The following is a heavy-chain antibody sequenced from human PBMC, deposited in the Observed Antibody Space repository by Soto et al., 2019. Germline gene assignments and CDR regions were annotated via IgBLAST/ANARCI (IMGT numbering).Heavy chain of an antibody. V-gene: IGHV4-34*01. D-gene: IGHD2-2*03. CDR1: GGSFSGYY. Sequence: QVQLQQWGAGLLKPSETLSLTCAVYGGSFSGYYWSWIRQPPGKGLEWIGESNHSGSTNYNPSLKSRVTISVDTSKNQFSLKLSSVTAADTAVYYCARAPYIGYCSSTSCPGSYYYYMDVWGKGTTVTVSS. J-gene: IGHJ6*03. CDR2: SNHSGST. CDR3: ARAPYIGYCSSTSCPGSYYYYMDV.